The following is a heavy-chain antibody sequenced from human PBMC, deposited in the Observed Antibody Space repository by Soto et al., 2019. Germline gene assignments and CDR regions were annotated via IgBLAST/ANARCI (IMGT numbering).Heavy chain of an antibody. Sequence: QLQLQESGPGLVKPSETLSLTCTVSGGSISSSSYYWGWIRQPPGKGLEWIGSIYYSGSTYYNPSLKSRVTISVDTSKNQFSLKLSSVTAADTAVYYCARHPRLWELLWFDPWGQGTLVTVSS. D-gene: IGHD1-26*01. CDR1: GGSISSSSYY. V-gene: IGHV4-39*01. CDR3: ARHPRLWELLWFDP. J-gene: IGHJ5*02. CDR2: IYYSGST.